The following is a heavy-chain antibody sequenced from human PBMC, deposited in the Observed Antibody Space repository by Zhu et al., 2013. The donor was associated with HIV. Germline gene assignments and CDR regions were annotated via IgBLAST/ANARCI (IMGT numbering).Heavy chain of an antibody. CDR3: ARDGNGPADY. V-gene: IGHV1-18*01. J-gene: IGHJ4*02. D-gene: IGHD1-1*01. CDR1: LHFTSYG. CDR2: ISGYNGNK. Sequence: QVQLVQSGAEVKKPGAVSEGLLQGFWLHFTSYGISWVRQAPGQGLEWMAWISGYNGNKKYAQKFQGRVTMTTDTSTGTAYFELSSLTSDDTAMYYCARDGNGPADYWGQGTLVTVSS.